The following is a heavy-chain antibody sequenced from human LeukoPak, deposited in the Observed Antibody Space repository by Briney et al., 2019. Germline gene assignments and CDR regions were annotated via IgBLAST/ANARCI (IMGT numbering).Heavy chain of an antibody. Sequence: GGSLRLSCAASAFTFSGYGIHWVRQAPGKGLEWVSFIRYDGSNTYYTDSVKGRFTISRDNSRNTLFLQMNSLRPEDTAVYYCARDRAYYYDSGSSFDYWGQGTLVTVSS. J-gene: IGHJ4*02. V-gene: IGHV3-30*02. CDR3: ARDRAYYYDSGSSFDY. D-gene: IGHD3-10*01. CDR1: AFTFSGYG. CDR2: IRYDGSNT.